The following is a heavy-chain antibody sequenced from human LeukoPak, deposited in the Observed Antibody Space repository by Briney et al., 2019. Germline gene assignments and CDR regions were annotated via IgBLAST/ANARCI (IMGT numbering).Heavy chain of an antibody. CDR3: ARVLRITIFGVVTEVFDY. J-gene: IGHJ4*02. CDR1: GGTFSSYA. D-gene: IGHD3-3*01. CDR2: IIPILGIA. Sequence: GASVKVSCKASGGTFSSYAISWVRQAPGQGLEWMGRIIPILGIANYAQKFQGRVTITADKSTSTAYMELSSLRSEDTAVYYCARVLRITIFGVVTEVFDYWGQGTLVTVPS. V-gene: IGHV1-69*04.